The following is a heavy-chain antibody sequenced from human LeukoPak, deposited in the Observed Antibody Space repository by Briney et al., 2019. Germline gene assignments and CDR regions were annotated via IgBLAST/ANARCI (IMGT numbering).Heavy chain of an antibody. CDR3: ARDLAGYDSSGYPPD. J-gene: IGHJ4*02. CDR1: GGSISSYY. Sequence: SETLSLTCTVSGGSISSYYWSWIRQPAGKGLEWIGRIYNSGSTNYNTNYNPSLTSRVTMSVDTSKNQFSLKLSSVTAADTAVYYCARDLAGYDSSGYPPDWGQGTLVTVSS. CDR2: IYNSGST. V-gene: IGHV4-4*07. D-gene: IGHD3-22*01.